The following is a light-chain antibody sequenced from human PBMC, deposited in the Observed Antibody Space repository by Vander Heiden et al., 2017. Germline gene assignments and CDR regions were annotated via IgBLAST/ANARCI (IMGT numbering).Light chain of an antibody. CDR3: QQYAGAPIT. Sequence: EIVLTQPPVTLSLSPGERATLSCRASQSVTSNYLAWCQQRPGQAPRLLIYGASIRATGIPDRFSGSGSGTDFTLTISRLEPDDFAVYYCQQYAGAPITFGQGTRLEIK. CDR2: GAS. CDR1: QSVTSNY. J-gene: IGKJ5*01. V-gene: IGKV3-20*01.